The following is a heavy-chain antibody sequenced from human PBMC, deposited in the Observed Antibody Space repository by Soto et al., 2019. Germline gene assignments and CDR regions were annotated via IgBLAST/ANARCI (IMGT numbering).Heavy chain of an antibody. CDR1: GFTFSSYA. V-gene: IGHV3-23*01. CDR3: ASRTSGWYFDY. CDR2: ISGSGGST. D-gene: IGHD6-19*01. J-gene: IGHJ4*02. Sequence: EVQLLESGGGLVQPGGSLRLSCTASGFTFSSYAMNWVRQAPGKGLEWVSVISGSGGSTYYVDSVKGRFTISRDNSKITLYLQMNSLRAEDTAVYYCASRTSGWYFDYWGQGTLVTVSS.